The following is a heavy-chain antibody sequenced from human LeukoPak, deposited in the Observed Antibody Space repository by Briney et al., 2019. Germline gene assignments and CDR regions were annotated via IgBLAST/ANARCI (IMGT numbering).Heavy chain of an antibody. D-gene: IGHD6-13*01. Sequence: SVKVSCKASGFTFTSSAVQWVRKARGQRLEWIGWIVVGSGNTNYAQKFQERVTITRDMSTSTAYMELSSLRSEDTAVYYCAAINWYSKDWFDPWGQGTLVTVSS. V-gene: IGHV1-58*01. CDR3: AAINWYSKDWFDP. CDR1: GFTFTSSA. CDR2: IVVGSGNT. J-gene: IGHJ5*02.